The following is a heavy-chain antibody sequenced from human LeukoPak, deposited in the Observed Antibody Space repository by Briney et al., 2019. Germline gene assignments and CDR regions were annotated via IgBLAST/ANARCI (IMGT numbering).Heavy chain of an antibody. V-gene: IGHV4-4*02. Sequence: PSETLSLTCAVSGGSISSSNWWSWIRQPPGKGLEWIGYIYYSGSTNYNPSLKSRVTISVDTSKNQFSLKLSSVTAADTAVYYCARLDYYGSGRLDYWGQGTLVTVSS. J-gene: IGHJ4*02. CDR2: IYYSGST. CDR3: ARLDYYGSGRLDY. CDR1: GGSISSSNW. D-gene: IGHD3-10*01.